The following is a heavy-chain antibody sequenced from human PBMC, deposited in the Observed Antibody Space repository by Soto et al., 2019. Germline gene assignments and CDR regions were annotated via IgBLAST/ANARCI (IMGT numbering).Heavy chain of an antibody. V-gene: IGHV4-61*01. J-gene: IGHJ6*02. D-gene: IGHD1-26*01. CDR2: IYYSGST. CDR1: GGSVSSGSYY. Sequence: QVQLQESGPGLVKPSETLSLTCTVSGGSVSSGSYYWSWIRQPPGKGLEWIGYIYYSGSTNYNPSLKSRVTISVDTSKNQCSLKLSSVTAADTAVYYCATSGSYYYYYGMDVWGQGTTVTVSS. CDR3: ATSGSYYYYYGMDV.